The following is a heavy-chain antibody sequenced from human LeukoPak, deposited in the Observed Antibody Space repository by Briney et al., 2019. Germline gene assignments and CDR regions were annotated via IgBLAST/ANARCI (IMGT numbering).Heavy chain of an antibody. V-gene: IGHV4-31*03. CDR2: IYYSGST. Sequence: SETLSLTCTVSGGSISSGGYYWSWIRQHPGKGLEWIGYIYYSGSTYYNPSLKSRVTISVDTSKNQFSLKLSSVTAADTAVYYCARDPGSYDFWSGYSPMAAFDIWGQGTMVTVPS. CDR3: ARDPGSYDFWSGYSPMAAFDI. J-gene: IGHJ3*02. CDR1: GGSISSGGYY. D-gene: IGHD3-3*01.